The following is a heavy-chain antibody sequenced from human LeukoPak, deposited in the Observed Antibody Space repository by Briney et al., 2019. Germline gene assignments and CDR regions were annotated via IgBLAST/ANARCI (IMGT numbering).Heavy chain of an antibody. CDR2: INHSGST. CDR1: GGSFSGYY. Sequence: SETLSLTCAVYGGSFSGYYWSWIRQPPGKGLEWIGEINHSGSTNYNPSLKSRVTISVDTSKNQFSLKLSSVTAADTAVYYCAGDPRGSGSYYNPPFDYWGQGTLVTVSS. D-gene: IGHD3-10*01. J-gene: IGHJ4*02. CDR3: AGDPRGSGSYYNPPFDY. V-gene: IGHV4-34*01.